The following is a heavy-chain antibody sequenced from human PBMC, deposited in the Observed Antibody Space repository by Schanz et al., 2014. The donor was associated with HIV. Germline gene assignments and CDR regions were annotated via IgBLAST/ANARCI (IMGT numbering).Heavy chain of an antibody. V-gene: IGHV3-9*01. J-gene: IGHJ6*02. CDR1: GFTFDDYA. D-gene: IGHD1-20*01. CDR3: AKDRITGTAPPNYGMDV. CDR2: ISWNSGSI. Sequence: EVQLVESGGGMVQPGRSLRLSCAASGFTFDDYAMHWVRQAPGKGLEWVSGISWNSGSIGYADSVRGRFTISRDNAKNSLYLQMNSLRAEDTALYYCAKDRITGTAPPNYGMDVWGQGTTVTVSS.